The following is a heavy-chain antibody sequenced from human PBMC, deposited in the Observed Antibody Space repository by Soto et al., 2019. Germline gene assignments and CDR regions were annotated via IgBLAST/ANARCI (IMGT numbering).Heavy chain of an antibody. Sequence: GASVKVSCKASGYTFTSYGISWVRQAPGQGLEWMGWISAYNGNTNYAQKLQGRVTMTTDTSTSTAYMELRSLRSDDTAVYYCARNVLLWFGELLPPYYFAYWGQGTLVTVSS. D-gene: IGHD3-10*01. CDR3: ARNVLLWFGELLPPYYFAY. CDR1: GYTFTSYG. J-gene: IGHJ4*02. V-gene: IGHV1-18*01. CDR2: ISAYNGNT.